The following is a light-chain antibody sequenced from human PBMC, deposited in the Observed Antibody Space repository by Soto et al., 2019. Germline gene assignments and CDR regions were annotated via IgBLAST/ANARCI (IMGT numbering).Light chain of an antibody. CDR1: QSISTS. V-gene: IGKV1-39*01. CDR2: GVS. Sequence: DIQMTQSPSSLSASVGDGVTITCRASQSISTSLNWYQQKPGKAPKLLIYGVSSLQNGVPSRLSGSGSGTDFTLSISSLQPEDSATYYCQQNYRTPYTFGQGTKLEIK. J-gene: IGKJ2*01. CDR3: QQNYRTPYT.